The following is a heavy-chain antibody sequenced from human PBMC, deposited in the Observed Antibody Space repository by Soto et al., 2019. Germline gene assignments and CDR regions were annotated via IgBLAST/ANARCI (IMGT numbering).Heavy chain of an antibody. CDR3: ARAVAAAGYYYYYYYYMDV. CDR1: GFTFSDYY. V-gene: IGHV3-11*01. D-gene: IGHD6-13*01. J-gene: IGHJ6*03. CDR2: IRSSGSTI. Sequence: QVQLVESGGGLVKPGGSLRLSCAASGFTFSDYYMSWIRQAPGKGLEWVSYIRSSGSTIYYADSVKGRFTISRDNAQNSLYLQMNSLRAEDTAVYYCARAVAAAGYYYYYYYYMDVWGKGTTVTVSS.